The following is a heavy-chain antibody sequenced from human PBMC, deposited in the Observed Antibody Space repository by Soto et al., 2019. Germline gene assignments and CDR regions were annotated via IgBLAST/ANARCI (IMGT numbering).Heavy chain of an antibody. CDR1: GFTFSSYA. Sequence: QPGGSLRLSCAASGFTFSSYAMNWVRQAPGKGLEWVSGISGRGTTTYYADSVKGRFTISRDNSMDTLYLQMNSLRAEDTALYYCAKDYGSGSYEYYYYYYALDVWGQGTTVTVSS. CDR2: ISGRGTTT. V-gene: IGHV3-23*01. D-gene: IGHD3-10*01. CDR3: AKDYGSGSYEYYYYYYALDV. J-gene: IGHJ6*02.